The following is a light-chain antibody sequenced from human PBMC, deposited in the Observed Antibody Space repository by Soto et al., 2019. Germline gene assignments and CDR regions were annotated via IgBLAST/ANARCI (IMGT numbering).Light chain of an antibody. CDR3: QQSHSTPSIT. Sequence: DSNITYSSSALASSFQDKVTITCRASQSISSYLNWYQQKPGKAPKLLIYAASSLQSGVPSRFSGSGSGTDFTLSISSLQPEGFATYDCQQSHSTPSITYVQGTRLEIK. J-gene: IGKJ5*01. V-gene: IGKV1-39*01. CDR1: QSISSY. CDR2: AAS.